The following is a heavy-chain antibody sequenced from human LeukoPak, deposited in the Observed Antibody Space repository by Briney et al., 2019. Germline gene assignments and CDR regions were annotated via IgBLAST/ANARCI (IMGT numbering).Heavy chain of an antibody. CDR1: GFTFSGYT. Sequence: GGSLRLSCAASGFTFSGYTMNWVRQAPGKGLEWVSSISSTRSYIYYADSVKGRFTISRDNAKNTLYLQMNSLRAEDTAVYYCATNRPYCSSTSCYGVWGQGTLVTVSS. J-gene: IGHJ4*02. CDR2: ISSTRSYI. CDR3: ATNRPYCSSTSCYGV. V-gene: IGHV3-21*01. D-gene: IGHD2-2*01.